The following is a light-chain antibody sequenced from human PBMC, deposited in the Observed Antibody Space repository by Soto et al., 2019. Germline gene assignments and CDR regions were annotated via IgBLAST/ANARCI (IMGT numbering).Light chain of an antibody. Sequence: EIVLTQSPGTLSLAPGERATLSCRASQSVSSSYLGWYQQKPGQAPRLLIYGAFSRATGIPDRFSGSGSGTDSTLAIASLEPEDFAVYYGQLDGNSPPRTFGKGTKVEIK. CDR2: GAF. CDR1: QSVSSSY. CDR3: QLDGNSPPRT. V-gene: IGKV3-20*01. J-gene: IGKJ1*01.